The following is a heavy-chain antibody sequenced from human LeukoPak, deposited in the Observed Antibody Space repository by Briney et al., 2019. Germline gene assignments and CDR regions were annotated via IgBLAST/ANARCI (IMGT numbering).Heavy chain of an antibody. J-gene: IGHJ5*02. V-gene: IGHV3-23*01. Sequence: PGGSLRLSCAASGFTFSRYAMTWVRQAPGKGLEWVSGISGSGGATYYADSVKGRFTISRDNAKNSLYLQMNSLRAEDTAVYYCARGLIVPAALNWFDPWGQGTLVTVSS. CDR3: ARGLIVPAALNWFDP. CDR1: GFTFSRYA. CDR2: ISGSGGAT. D-gene: IGHD2-2*01.